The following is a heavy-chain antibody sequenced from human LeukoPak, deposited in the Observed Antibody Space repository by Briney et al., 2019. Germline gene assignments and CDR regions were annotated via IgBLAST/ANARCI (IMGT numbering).Heavy chain of an antibody. CDR3: ANIIRKYTSGYYYFDY. CDR2: ISFDGNNE. D-gene: IGHD6-25*01. Sequence: RGSLRVSCVDSEFTLISYALHCVRQAPGKGLEWVADISFDGNNEHYTDSVKGRFIISRDNTKNTLYLQMNSLRAEDTAVYYCANIIRKYTSGYYYFDYWGQGTLVSVSS. J-gene: IGHJ4*02. CDR1: EFTLISYA. V-gene: IGHV3-30-3*01.